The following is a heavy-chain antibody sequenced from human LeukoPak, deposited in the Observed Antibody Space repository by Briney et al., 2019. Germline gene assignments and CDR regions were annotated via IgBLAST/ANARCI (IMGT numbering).Heavy chain of an antibody. Sequence: TGGSLRLPCAASGFTFSSYSMNWVRQAPGKGLEWVSTITNSSTDIYYADSVKGRFTISRDNTKNSLYLQMNSLRAEDTAVYYCARARYTGYDLNDYWGQGTLVTVSP. V-gene: IGHV3-21*01. CDR2: ITNSSTDI. CDR3: ARARYTGYDLNDY. J-gene: IGHJ4*02. D-gene: IGHD5-12*01. CDR1: GFTFSSYS.